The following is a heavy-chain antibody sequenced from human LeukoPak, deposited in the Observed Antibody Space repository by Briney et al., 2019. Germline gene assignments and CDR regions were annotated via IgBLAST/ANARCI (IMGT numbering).Heavy chain of an antibody. CDR2: IYHSGST. CDR1: GYSISSGYY. Sequence: SETLSLTCTVSGYSISSGYYWGWIRQPPGKGLEWIGSIYHSGSTYYNPSLKSRVTISVDTPKNQFSLKLSSVTAADTAVYYCARDKKNGYFDPWGQGTLVTVSS. J-gene: IGHJ5*02. CDR3: ARDKKNGYFDP. V-gene: IGHV4-38-2*02. D-gene: IGHD2-2*03.